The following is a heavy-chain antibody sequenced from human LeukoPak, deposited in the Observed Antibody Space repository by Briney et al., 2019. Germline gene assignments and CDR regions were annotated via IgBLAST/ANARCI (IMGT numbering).Heavy chain of an antibody. D-gene: IGHD6-19*01. CDR2: INSDGSST. CDR3: ARVINSGWLGELSD. J-gene: IGHJ4*02. CDR1: EFTVSSNY. Sequence: GGSLRLSCAASEFTVSSNYMSWVRQAPGKGLVWVSRINSDGSSTTYADSVKGRFTISRDNAKNTLYLQMNSLRAEDTAVYYCARVINSGWLGELSDWGQGTLVTVSS. V-gene: IGHV3-74*01.